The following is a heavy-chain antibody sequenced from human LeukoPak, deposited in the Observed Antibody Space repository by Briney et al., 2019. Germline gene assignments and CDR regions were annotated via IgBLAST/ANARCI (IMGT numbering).Heavy chain of an antibody. CDR2: TYYSGST. CDR1: GGSINSYY. J-gene: IGHJ4*02. V-gene: IGHV4-59*01. Sequence: SETLSLTCTVSGGSINSYYWSWIRQPPGKGLEWIGYTYYSGSTNYSPSLKGRVTISVDTSKNQFSLKLSSVTAADTAVYYCARGLAAAGTSYFDYWGQGTLVTVSS. D-gene: IGHD6-13*01. CDR3: ARGLAAAGTSYFDY.